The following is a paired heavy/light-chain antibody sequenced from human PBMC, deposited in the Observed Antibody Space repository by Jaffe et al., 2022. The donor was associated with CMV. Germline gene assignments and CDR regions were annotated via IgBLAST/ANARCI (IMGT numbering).Light chain of an antibody. CDR3: QQLNSYPLT. V-gene: IGKV1-9*01. Sequence: IQLTQSPSSLSASVGDRVTITCRASQGISSFLAWYQQKPAKAPKLLIYAASSLQSGVPSRFSGSGSGTDFTLTISSLQPEDFATYYCQQLNSYPLTFGGGTKVEIK. J-gene: IGKJ4*01. CDR2: AAS. CDR1: QGISSF.
Heavy chain of an antibody. V-gene: IGHV3-72*01. CDR2: TRNKANSYTT. Sequence: EVQLVESGGALVQPGGSLRLSCAASGFTSSDHYMDWVRQAPGKGLEWVVRTRNKANSYTTEYAASVKDRFIVSRDDSQNSLYLQMNSLKPEDTAFYYCCAYVRKGSFGWYPDYWGQGTLVTVSS. J-gene: IGHJ4*02. D-gene: IGHD6-19*01. CDR1: GFTSSDHY. CDR3: CAYVRKGSFGWYPDY.